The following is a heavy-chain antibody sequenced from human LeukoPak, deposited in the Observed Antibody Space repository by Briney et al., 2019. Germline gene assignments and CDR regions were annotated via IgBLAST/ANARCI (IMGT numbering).Heavy chain of an antibody. CDR2: INQDESTK. J-gene: IGHJ5*02. CDR1: GFSFSNSW. CDR3: ARAKGQQLVRWFDP. Sequence: HPGGSLRLSCAATGFSFSNSWMTWVRQAPGKGPEWLANINQDESTKNYVDAVEGRFTISRDNAKNSLFLQMNSLRAEDTAVYYCARAKGQQLVRWFDPWGQGTLVTVSS. D-gene: IGHD6-13*01. V-gene: IGHV3-7*01.